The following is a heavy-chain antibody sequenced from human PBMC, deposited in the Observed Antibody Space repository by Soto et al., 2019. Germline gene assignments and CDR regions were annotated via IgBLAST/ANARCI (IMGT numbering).Heavy chain of an antibody. CDR1: GYMFISYG. J-gene: IGHJ4*02. CDR3: ARDLDGSGSYYTDY. Sequence: ASVKVSCKASGYMFISYGINWVRQAPGQGLEWMGWISAYNANTKYAQNLQGRVTMTTDTSTSTAYMEMRSLRSDDTAVYYCARDLDGSGSYYTDYWGQGTLGTVSA. CDR2: ISAYNANT. V-gene: IGHV1-18*01. D-gene: IGHD3-10*01.